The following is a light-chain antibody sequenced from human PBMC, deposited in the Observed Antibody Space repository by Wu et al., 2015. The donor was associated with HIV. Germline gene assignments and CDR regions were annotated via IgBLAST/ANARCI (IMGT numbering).Light chain of an antibody. Sequence: DIQMTQSPSTLSASVGDRVTITCRASQSISSWLAWYQQKPGKAPKLLIYKASTLESGVPSRFSGSGSGTEFTLTISSLQPDDFATYYCQKYNTAPWTFGQGTKVE. CDR3: QKYNTAPWT. J-gene: IGKJ1*01. CDR2: KAS. CDR1: QSISSW. V-gene: IGKV1-5*03.